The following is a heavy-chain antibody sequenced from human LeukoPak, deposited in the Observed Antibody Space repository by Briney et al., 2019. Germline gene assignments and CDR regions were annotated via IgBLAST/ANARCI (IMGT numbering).Heavy chain of an antibody. CDR2: INHSGST. Sequence: SETLSLTCAVYGGSFRGYYWSWIRQSPGKGLEWIGEINHSGSTNYNPSLKSRVTISVDTSKNQFSLKLSSVTAAGTAVYYCARVNSGFIDYWGQGTLVTVSS. J-gene: IGHJ4*02. CDR1: GGSFRGYY. CDR3: ARVNSGFIDY. V-gene: IGHV4-34*01. D-gene: IGHD6-19*01.